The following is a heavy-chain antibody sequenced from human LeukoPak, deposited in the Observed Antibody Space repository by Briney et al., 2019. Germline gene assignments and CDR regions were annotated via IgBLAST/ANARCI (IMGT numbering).Heavy chain of an antibody. V-gene: IGHV3-33*01. CDR1: GFTFSSYG. J-gene: IGHJ5*02. CDR3: ARDIGSRFDP. Sequence: GGSLRLSCAASGFTFSSYGMHWVRQAPGKGLEWVAVIWYGGSNKYYADSVKGRFTISSDNSKNTLYLQMNSLRAEDTAVYYCARDIGSRFDPWGQGTLVTVSS. D-gene: IGHD6-13*01. CDR2: IWYGGSNK.